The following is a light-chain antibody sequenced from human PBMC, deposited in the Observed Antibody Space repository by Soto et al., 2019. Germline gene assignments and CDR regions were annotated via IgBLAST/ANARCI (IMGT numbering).Light chain of an antibody. CDR3: QQYNSYPWT. CDR2: DAS. V-gene: IGKV1-5*01. J-gene: IGKJ1*01. Sequence: DLQMTQSPSHLSASLGDRVTITCRATQSISSWLTWYQQKPGKAPKLLIYDASSLQSGVPSRFSGSGSGTEFTLTISSLQPDDFATYYCQQYNSYPWTFGQGTKV. CDR1: QSISSW.